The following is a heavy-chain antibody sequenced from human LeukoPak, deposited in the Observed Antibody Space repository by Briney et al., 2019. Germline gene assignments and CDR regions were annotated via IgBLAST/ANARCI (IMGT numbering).Heavy chain of an antibody. V-gene: IGHV4-30-4*01. CDR1: GDSVTNDDVF. D-gene: IGHD3-10*01. CDR2: IYHTAGS. J-gene: IGHJ4*02. Sequence: SETLSLTCTVSGDSVTNDDVFWGWTRQPPGEGLEYIGYIYHTAGSYYNPSLKSRLSMSIDTTKNQFSLKLTSVTAADTAVYHCSRGLRYNQSYVAEYWGLGTLVTVSS. CDR3: SRGLRYNQSYVAEY.